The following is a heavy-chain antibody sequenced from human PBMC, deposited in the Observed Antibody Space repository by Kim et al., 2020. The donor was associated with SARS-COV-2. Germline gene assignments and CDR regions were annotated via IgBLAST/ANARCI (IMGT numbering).Heavy chain of an antibody. D-gene: IGHD1-26*01. CDR3: ARDPGGSYYAGDQYFQH. V-gene: IGHV7-4-1*02. J-gene: IGHJ1*01. Sequence: ASVKVSCKASGYTFTSYAMNWVRQAPGQGLEWMGWINTNTGNPTYAQGFTGRFVFSLDTSVSTAYLQISSLKAEDTAVYYCARDPGGSYYAGDQYFQHWGQGTLGTVSS. CDR1: GYTFTSYA. CDR2: INTNTGNP.